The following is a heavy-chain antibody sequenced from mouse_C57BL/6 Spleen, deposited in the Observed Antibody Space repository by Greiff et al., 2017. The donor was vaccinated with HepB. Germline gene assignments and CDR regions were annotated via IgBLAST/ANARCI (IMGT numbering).Heavy chain of an antibody. CDR2: ISDGGSYT. CDR3: DRGFAY. Sequence: EVMLVESGGGLVKPGGSLKLSCAATGFTFSSYAMSWVRQTPEKRLEWVATISDGGSYTYYPDNVKGRFTISRDNTKNNLYLQMSHLKSEDTAMYYCDRGFAYWGQGTLVTVSA. J-gene: IGHJ3*01. V-gene: IGHV5-4*03. CDR1: GFTFSSYA.